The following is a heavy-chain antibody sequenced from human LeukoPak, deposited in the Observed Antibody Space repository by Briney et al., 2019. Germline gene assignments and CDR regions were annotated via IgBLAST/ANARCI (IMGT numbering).Heavy chain of an antibody. CDR3: AREDCSGGSCYYYY. CDR1: GYTFTSYD. Sequence: GASVKVSCKASGYTFTSYDINWVRQATGQGLEWMGWMNPNSGNTGYAQKFQGRVTMTRNTSISTAYMELSRLRSDDTAVYYCAREDCSGGSCYYYYWGQGTLVTVSS. CDR2: MNPNSGNT. D-gene: IGHD2-15*01. V-gene: IGHV1-8*01. J-gene: IGHJ4*02.